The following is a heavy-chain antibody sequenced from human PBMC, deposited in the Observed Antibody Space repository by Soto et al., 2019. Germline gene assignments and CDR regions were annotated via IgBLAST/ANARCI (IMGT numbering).Heavy chain of an antibody. CDR1: GGSIISNKW. Sequence: QVQLKVAGPGMVKLSGTLSLIWGVSGGSIISNKWWICVREPPGKGLEWIGEIYHSGRTNYNPSLKSRVTISVDKSKNQFSLKLSSVTAADTAVYYCARLDSIASGYFDYWGQGTLVTVSS. CDR3: ARLDSIASGYFDY. D-gene: IGHD3-22*01. CDR2: IYHSGRT. J-gene: IGHJ4*02. V-gene: IGHV4-4*02.